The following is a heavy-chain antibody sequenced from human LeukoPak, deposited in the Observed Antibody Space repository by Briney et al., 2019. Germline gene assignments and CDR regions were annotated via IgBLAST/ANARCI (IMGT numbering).Heavy chain of an antibody. Sequence: GRSLRLSCAASGFTFSSYGMHWVRQAPGKGLEWVAVISYDGSNKYYADSVKGRFTISRDNSKNTLYLQMNSLRAEDTAVYYCAKLSDSSGADYWGQGTLGTVSS. CDR1: GFTFSSYG. CDR3: AKLSDSSGADY. CDR2: ISYDGSNK. D-gene: IGHD3-22*01. V-gene: IGHV3-30*18. J-gene: IGHJ4*02.